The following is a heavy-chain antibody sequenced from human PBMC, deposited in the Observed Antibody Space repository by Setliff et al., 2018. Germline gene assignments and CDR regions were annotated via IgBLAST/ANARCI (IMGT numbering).Heavy chain of an antibody. V-gene: IGHV4-61*09. CDR3: ARDKGDGYGVDAYAGGGFDI. J-gene: IGHJ3*02. D-gene: IGHD4-17*01. CDR2: IYTSWST. CDR1: DDSISSRTYY. Sequence: SETLSLTCTVSDDSISSRTYYWSWIRQPAGKGLEWIGHIYTSWSTVYNPSLQSRVTISVDTSKNQFSLSLSSVTAADTAVYYCARDKGDGYGVDAYAGGGFDIWGQGTMVTVSS.